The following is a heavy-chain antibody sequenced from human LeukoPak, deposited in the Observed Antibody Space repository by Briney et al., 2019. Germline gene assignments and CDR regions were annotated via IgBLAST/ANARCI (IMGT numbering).Heavy chain of an antibody. D-gene: IGHD3-22*01. Sequence: SETLSLTCTVSGGSISSYYWSWIRQPPGKGLEWIGYIYYSGSTNYNPSLKSRVTISVDTSKNQFSLKLSSVTAADTAVYYCARGYYDSSGYYRLGYFDYWGQETLVTVSS. CDR2: IYYSGST. J-gene: IGHJ4*02. CDR3: ARGYYDSSGYYRLGYFDY. CDR1: GGSISSYY. V-gene: IGHV4-59*08.